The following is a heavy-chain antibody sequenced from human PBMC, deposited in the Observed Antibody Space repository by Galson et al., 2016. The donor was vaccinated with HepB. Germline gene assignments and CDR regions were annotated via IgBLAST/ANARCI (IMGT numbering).Heavy chain of an antibody. D-gene: IGHD1-26*01. CDR1: GGTLSSYA. CDR2: IIPIFGTG. J-gene: IGHJ2*01. Sequence: SVKVSCKASGGTLSSYAIGWVRQAPGQGLEWMGGIIPIFGTGHYAQHFQGRVTLIADESTSTAYMELSSLRVYDTAVYYCAGTVPDRATIDGYFDLGGRGTLVTVSA. V-gene: IGHV1-69*13. CDR3: AGTVPDRATIDGYFDL.